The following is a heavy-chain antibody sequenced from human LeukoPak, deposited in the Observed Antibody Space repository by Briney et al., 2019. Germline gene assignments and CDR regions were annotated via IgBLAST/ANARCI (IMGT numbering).Heavy chain of an antibody. J-gene: IGHJ5*02. Sequence: GGSLGLSCAASGFTFSSYSMNWVRQAPGKGLEWVSSISSSSSYIYYADSVKGRFTISRDNAKNSLYLQMNSLRAEDTAVYYCARDIIVVVAANGVDPWGQGTLVTVSS. CDR3: ARDIIVVVAANGVDP. CDR1: GFTFSSYS. D-gene: IGHD2-15*01. V-gene: IGHV3-21*01. CDR2: ISSSSSYI.